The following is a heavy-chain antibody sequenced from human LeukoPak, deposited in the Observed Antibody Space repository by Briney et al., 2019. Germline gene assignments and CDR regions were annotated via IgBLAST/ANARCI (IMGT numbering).Heavy chain of an antibody. J-gene: IGHJ4*02. Sequence: SETLSLTCTVSGGSISSYYWSWIRQPAGKGLEWIGRIYTSGSTNYNPSLKSRVTMSVDTSKSQFSLKLSSVTAADTAVYYCARDRYDILTGYLDYWGQGTLVTVSS. D-gene: IGHD3-9*01. V-gene: IGHV4-4*07. CDR1: GGSISSYY. CDR2: IYTSGST. CDR3: ARDRYDILTGYLDY.